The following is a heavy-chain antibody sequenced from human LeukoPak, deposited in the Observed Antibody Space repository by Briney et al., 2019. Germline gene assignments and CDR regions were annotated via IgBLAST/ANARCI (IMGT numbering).Heavy chain of an antibody. CDR3: ARGMYYYGSGSSFDN. CDR1: GFTFSSXS. J-gene: IGHJ4*02. V-gene: IGHV3-21*01. D-gene: IGHD3-10*01. Sequence: PGGXLRLSGAASGFTFSSXSXXWVRQAPGKXXXXXXXXSSSSSYXXYADSVXGRXXXSXDYAKNSLYLQMNSLRAEDTAVYYCARGMYYYGSGSSFDNWGQGTLVTVSS. CDR2: XSSSSSYX.